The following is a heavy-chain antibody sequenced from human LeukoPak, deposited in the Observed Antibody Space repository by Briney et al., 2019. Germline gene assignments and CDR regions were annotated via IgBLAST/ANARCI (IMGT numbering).Heavy chain of an antibody. D-gene: IGHD4-17*01. Sequence: SETLSLTCTVSGGSISSHYWSWIRQPPGKGLEWIGYIYYSGSTNCNPSLRSRGTISIGTSKNQFSLKLSSVTAADTAVYYCARDFRDGDSVFYYYYMDVWGKGTTVTVSS. J-gene: IGHJ6*03. CDR3: ARDFRDGDSVFYYYYMDV. CDR1: GGSISSHY. CDR2: IYYSGST. V-gene: IGHV4-59*11.